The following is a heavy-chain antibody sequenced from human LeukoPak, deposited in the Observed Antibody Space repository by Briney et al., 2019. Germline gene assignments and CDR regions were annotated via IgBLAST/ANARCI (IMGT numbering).Heavy chain of an antibody. CDR2: ISGSGGST. CDR1: GFTFSSYA. D-gene: IGHD3-22*01. Sequence: GGSLRLSCAASGFTFSSYAMSWVRQAPGKGLEWVSAISGSGGSTYYADSVKGRFTISRDNSKNTLYLQMNSLRAEDTAVYYCAKAPGMIVVVTLYYFDYWGQGTLVTVSS. J-gene: IGHJ4*02. V-gene: IGHV3-23*01. CDR3: AKAPGMIVVVTLYYFDY.